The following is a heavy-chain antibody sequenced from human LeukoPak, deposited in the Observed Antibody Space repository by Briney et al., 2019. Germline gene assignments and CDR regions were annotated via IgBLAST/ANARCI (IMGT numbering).Heavy chain of an antibody. J-gene: IGHJ4*02. CDR2: VFYSGNT. Sequence: PSETLSLTCTVSGGSIRSSYYYWGWIRQPPGKALEWIGYVFYSGNTKYNPSLKSRVTISLDTSKNQFSLKLTSVTAADTAVYYCARGTNIGAGNYDSWGQGTLVIVSS. V-gene: IGHV4-61*05. CDR3: ARGTNIGAGNYDS. CDR1: GGSIRSSYYY. D-gene: IGHD5-12*01.